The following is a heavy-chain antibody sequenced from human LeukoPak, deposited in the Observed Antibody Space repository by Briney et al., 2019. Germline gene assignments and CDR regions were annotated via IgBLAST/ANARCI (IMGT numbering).Heavy chain of an antibody. J-gene: IGHJ4*02. CDR2: ISPTSSYM. V-gene: IGHV3-21*04. CDR1: GFTFTDFY. Sequence: GGSLRLSRAASGFTFTDFYMNWVRQAPGEGLEWVSWISPTSSYMYYADSVKGRFTISRDNAKNSLYLQMNSLRAEDTALYYCVRDPGSSSFDYWGLGTPVTVSS. CDR3: VRDPGSSSFDY. D-gene: IGHD6-13*01.